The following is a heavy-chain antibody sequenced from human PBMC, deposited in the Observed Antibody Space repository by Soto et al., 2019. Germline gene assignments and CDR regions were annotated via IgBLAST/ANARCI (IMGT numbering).Heavy chain of an antibody. Sequence: GGSLRLSCAASGFTFSSYAMSWVRQAPGKGLEWVSAISGSGGSTYYADSVKGRFTISRDNSKNTLYLQMNSLRAEDTAVYYCAKSAILTGYMGYYFDYWGQGTLVPVSS. CDR2: ISGSGGST. J-gene: IGHJ4*02. CDR3: AKSAILTGYMGYYFDY. D-gene: IGHD3-9*01. CDR1: GFTFSSYA. V-gene: IGHV3-23*01.